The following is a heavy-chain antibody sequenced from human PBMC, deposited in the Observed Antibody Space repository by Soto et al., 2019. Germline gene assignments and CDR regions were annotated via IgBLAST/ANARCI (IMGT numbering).Heavy chain of an antibody. CDR2: IIPILGIA. CDR1: GGTFSSYT. V-gene: IGHV1-69*08. D-gene: IGHD5-12*01. Sequence: QVQLVQSGAEVKKPGSSVKVSCKASGGTFSSYTICWVRQAPGQGLEWMGRIIPILGIANYAQKFQGRVTITADRATSTADIVLSSLRSEDTAVYYGARDVGGYSYYVQDDYWGQGTLVTVSS. CDR3: ARDVGGYSYYVQDDY. J-gene: IGHJ4*02.